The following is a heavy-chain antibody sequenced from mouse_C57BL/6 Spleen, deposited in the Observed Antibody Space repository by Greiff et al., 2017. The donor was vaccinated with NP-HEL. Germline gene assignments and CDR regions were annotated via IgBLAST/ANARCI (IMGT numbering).Heavy chain of an antibody. Sequence: DVMLVESGGGLVKPGGSLKLSCAASGFTFSSYTMSWVRQTPEKRLEWVATISGGGGNTYYPDSVKGRFTISRDNAKNTLYLQMSSLRSEDTALYYCASSITTVVALYWYFDVWGTGTTVTVSS. CDR1: GFTFSSYT. J-gene: IGHJ1*03. D-gene: IGHD1-1*01. CDR3: ASSITTVVALYWYFDV. CDR2: ISGGGGNT. V-gene: IGHV5-9*01.